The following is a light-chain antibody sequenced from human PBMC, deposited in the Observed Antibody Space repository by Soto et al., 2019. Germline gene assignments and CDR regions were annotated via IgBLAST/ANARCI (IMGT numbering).Light chain of an antibody. CDR3: SSFTSSNPLGV. CDR1: SSDVGGYNY. CDR2: DVS. J-gene: IGLJ2*01. V-gene: IGLV2-14*03. Sequence: QSALTQPASVSGSPGQSITISCTGTSSDVGGYNYVSWYQQHPGKAPKLMIYDVSNRPSGVSNRFSGSKSANTASLTISGIQAEDEADYDCSSFTSSNPLGVFGGGTKLTVL.